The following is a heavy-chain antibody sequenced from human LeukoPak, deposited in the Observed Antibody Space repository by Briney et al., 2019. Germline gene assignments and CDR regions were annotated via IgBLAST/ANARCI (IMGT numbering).Heavy chain of an antibody. J-gene: IGHJ4*02. Sequence: ASVKISCKVSGYTFTDYYMHWVQQAPGKGLEWMGLVDPEDGETIYAEKFQGRVTITADTSTDTAYMELSSLRSEDTAVYYCATDGGSGSNDCWGQGTLVTVSS. CDR2: VDPEDGET. D-gene: IGHD3-10*01. V-gene: IGHV1-69-2*01. CDR3: ATDGGSGSNDC. CDR1: GYTFTDYY.